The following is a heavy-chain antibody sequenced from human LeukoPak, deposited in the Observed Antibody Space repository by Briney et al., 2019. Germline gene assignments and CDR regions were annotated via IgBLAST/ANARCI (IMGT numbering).Heavy chain of an antibody. CDR3: AEARDSSGWYGFDY. J-gene: IGHJ4*02. D-gene: IGHD6-19*01. V-gene: IGHV3-23*01. CDR2: ISGSGGST. CDR1: GFTFSSYA. Sequence: GGSLRLSCAASGFTFSSYAMSWVRQAPGKGLEWVSAISGSGGSTYYADSVKGRFTISRDNSKNTLYLQMNSLRAEDTAVYYCAEARDSSGWYGFDYWGQGTLVTVSS.